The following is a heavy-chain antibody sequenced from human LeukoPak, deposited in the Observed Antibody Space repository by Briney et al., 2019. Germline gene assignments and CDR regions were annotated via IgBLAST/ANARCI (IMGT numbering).Heavy chain of an antibody. CDR1: GFTFSSYA. J-gene: IGHJ4*02. Sequence: GGSLRLSCAASGFTFSSYAMSWVRQAPGKGLEWVSSISDSGSSTYYADSVKGRFTISRDNSKNTLYLQINSLRAEDTAIYYCAKDLLLGNTYGYFDYWAREPWSPSPQ. CDR3: AKDLLLGNTYGYFDY. D-gene: IGHD5-18*01. V-gene: IGHV3-23*01. CDR2: ISDSGSST.